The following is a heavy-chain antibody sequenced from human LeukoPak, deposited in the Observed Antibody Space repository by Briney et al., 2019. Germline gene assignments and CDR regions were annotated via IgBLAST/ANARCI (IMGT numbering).Heavy chain of an antibody. D-gene: IGHD3-3*01. J-gene: IGHJ6*02. V-gene: IGHV3-21*04. Sequence: KPGGSLRLSCAASGFTFSSYSMNWVRQAPGKGLEWVSSISSSSSYIYYADSVKGRFTISRDNAKNSLYLQMNSLRAEDTAVYYCARDVYDFWSGYYYYYGMDVWGQGTTVTVSS. CDR2: ISSSSSYI. CDR1: GFTFSSYS. CDR3: ARDVYDFWSGYYYYYGMDV.